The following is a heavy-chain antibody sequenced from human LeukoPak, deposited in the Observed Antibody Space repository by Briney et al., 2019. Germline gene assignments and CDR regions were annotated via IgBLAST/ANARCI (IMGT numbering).Heavy chain of an antibody. J-gene: IGHJ4*02. V-gene: IGHV3-23*01. D-gene: IGHD3-9*01. CDR1: GFTFSRYG. CDR3: AKGGILTDYYTYYFDN. CDR2: ITGSGDST. Sequence: GGSLRLSCAASGFTFSRYGIYWVRQAPGKGLEWVSGITGSGDSTYYADSVKGRFTISRDNSKNTLYLQMNSLRAEDTAVYYCAKGGILTDYYTYYFDNWGQGTLVTVSS.